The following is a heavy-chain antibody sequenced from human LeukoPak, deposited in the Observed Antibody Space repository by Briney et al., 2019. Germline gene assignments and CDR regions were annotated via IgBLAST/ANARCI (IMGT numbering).Heavy chain of an antibody. CDR2: IYSGGST. Sequence: GGSLRLSCIASGFTVSSNYMSWVRQAPGKGLEWVSVIYSGGSTYYADSVKGRFTISRDNSKNTLYLQMNSLRAEDTAVYYCARCDILTGCDYWGQGTLVTVSS. J-gene: IGHJ4*02. CDR1: GFTVSSNY. CDR3: ARCDILTGCDY. D-gene: IGHD3-9*01. V-gene: IGHV3-53*01.